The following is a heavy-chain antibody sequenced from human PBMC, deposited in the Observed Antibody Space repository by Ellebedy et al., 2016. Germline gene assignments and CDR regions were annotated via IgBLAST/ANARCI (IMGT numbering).Heavy chain of an antibody. CDR2: IWYDGSNK. CDR1: GFTVSNNY. CDR3: AKGMRYYYYYGMDV. Sequence: GESLKISCAASGFTVSNNYMSWVRQAPGKGLEWVAVIWYDGSNKCYADSVKGRFTIPRDNSKNTLYLQMNSLRAEDTAVYYCAKGMRYYYYYGMDVWGQGTTVTVSS. V-gene: IGHV3-33*06. J-gene: IGHJ6*02.